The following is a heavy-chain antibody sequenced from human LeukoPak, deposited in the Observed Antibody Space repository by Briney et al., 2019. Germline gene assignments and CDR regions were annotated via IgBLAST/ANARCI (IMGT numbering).Heavy chain of an antibody. D-gene: IGHD3-22*01. CDR3: ARVFSNYYDSSGSKLLGAFDI. J-gene: IGHJ3*02. Sequence: SETLSLTCTVSGGSISSYYWSWIRQPPGKGLEWIGYIYYSGSTNYNPSLKSRVTISVDTSKNQFSLKLSSVTAADTAVYYCARVFSNYYDSSGSKLLGAFDIWGQGTMVTVSS. CDR1: GGSISSYY. CDR2: IYYSGST. V-gene: IGHV4-59*01.